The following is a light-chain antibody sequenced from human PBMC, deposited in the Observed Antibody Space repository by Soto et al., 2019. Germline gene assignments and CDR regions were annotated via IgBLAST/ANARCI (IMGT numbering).Light chain of an antibody. Sequence: QSVLTQPPSASGTPGQRVTISCSGGTSSIGRNYVYWYQQLPGTAPKLVIYRNNQRPSGVTDRFSGSKSGTSASLAIRGLRSEDEADYYCAAWDDSLSGLYVFGTGTKLTVL. J-gene: IGLJ1*01. V-gene: IGLV1-47*01. CDR1: TSSIGRNY. CDR2: RNN. CDR3: AAWDDSLSGLYV.